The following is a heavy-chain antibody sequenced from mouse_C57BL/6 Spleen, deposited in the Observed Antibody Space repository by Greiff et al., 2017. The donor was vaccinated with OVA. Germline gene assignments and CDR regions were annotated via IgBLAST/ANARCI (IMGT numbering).Heavy chain of an antibody. Sequence: QVHVKQPGAELVRPGSSVKLSCKASGYTFTSYWMHWVKQRPIQGLEWIGNIDTSDSETHYNQKFKDKATLTVDKSSSTAYMQLSSLTSEDSAVYYCARRGDSSGYEAWFAYWGQGTLVTVSA. CDR2: IDTSDSET. CDR1: GYTFTSYW. V-gene: IGHV1-52*01. D-gene: IGHD3-2*02. CDR3: ARRGDSSGYEAWFAY. J-gene: IGHJ3*01.